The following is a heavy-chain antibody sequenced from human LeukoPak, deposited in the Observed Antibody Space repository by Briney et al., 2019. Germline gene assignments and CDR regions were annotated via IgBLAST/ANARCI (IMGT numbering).Heavy chain of an antibody. V-gene: IGHV1-2*02. CDR1: GYTFTGYY. Sequence: ASVKVSCKASGYTFTGYYMHWVRQAPGQGLEWMGWINPNSGGTNYAQKFQGRVTMTRDTSISTAYMELSRLRSDDTAVYYCAREMHRGDYDVGGFDYWGQGTLVTVSS. D-gene: IGHD4-17*01. CDR2: INPNSGGT. CDR3: AREMHRGDYDVGGFDY. J-gene: IGHJ4*02.